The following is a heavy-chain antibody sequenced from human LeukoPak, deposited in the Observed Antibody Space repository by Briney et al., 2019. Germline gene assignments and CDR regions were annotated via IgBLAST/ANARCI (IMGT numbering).Heavy chain of an antibody. CDR3: ARGGRFLDS. CDR2: ISSSSSYI. D-gene: IGHD3-3*01. V-gene: IGHV3-21*01. CDR1: GFTFSSYS. Sequence: GGSLRLSCAASGFTFSSYSMNWVRQAPGKGLEWVSSISSSSSYIYYADSLRGRFTISRDNAKSSLYLQMNSLRVEDTAVYFCARGGRFLDSWGQGTLVTVSS. J-gene: IGHJ4*02.